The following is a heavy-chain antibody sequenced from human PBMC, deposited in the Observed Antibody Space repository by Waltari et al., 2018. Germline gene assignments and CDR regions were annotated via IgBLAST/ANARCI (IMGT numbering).Heavy chain of an antibody. CDR2: VSWSGATV. V-gene: IGHV3-9*01. D-gene: IGHD3-16*01. CDR1: GFDFYDYA. Sequence: EVQLVEPGGGWVQPGRSLRLSCAASGFDFYDYAMHWVRQVPGKGLEWVSVVSWSGATVGYADSVNGRFAISRDNAKNSLYLQMNSLRVEDTAFYYCAASRGVYWYFDFWGRGTLVSVSS. J-gene: IGHJ2*01. CDR3: AASRGVYWYFDF.